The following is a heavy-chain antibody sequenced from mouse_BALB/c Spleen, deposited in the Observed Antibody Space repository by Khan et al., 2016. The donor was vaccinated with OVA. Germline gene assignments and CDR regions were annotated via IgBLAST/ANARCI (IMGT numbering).Heavy chain of an antibody. Sequence: EVELVESGGGLVKPGGSLKLSCAASGFTFSSYAVSWIRQTPEKRLEWVASINSGGSTYYPDTVKARFTISRDDARNILSLHMSSLRSEYTAMSYCTRLVDYWGQGTSVTVSS. CDR3: TRLVDY. CDR1: GFTFSSYA. V-gene: IGHV5-6-5*01. J-gene: IGHJ4*01. CDR2: INSGGST.